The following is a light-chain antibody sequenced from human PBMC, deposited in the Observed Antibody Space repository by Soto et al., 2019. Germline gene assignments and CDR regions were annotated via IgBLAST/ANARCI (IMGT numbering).Light chain of an antibody. Sequence: QAVVTQEPSFSVSPGGTVTLTCGLSSGSVSTSYYPSWYQQTPGQSPRTLIYRTNTRSSGVPDRFSGSILGNKAALTITGAQADDESDYYCSSYTSKSSLIFGGGTKVTVL. V-gene: IGLV8-61*01. J-gene: IGLJ2*01. CDR2: RTN. CDR1: SGSVSTSYY. CDR3: SSYTSKSSLI.